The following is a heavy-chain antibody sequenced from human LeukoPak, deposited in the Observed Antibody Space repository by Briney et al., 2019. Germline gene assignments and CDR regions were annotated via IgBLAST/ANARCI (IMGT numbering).Heavy chain of an antibody. CDR1: GYTFTSYY. V-gene: IGHV1-46*01. D-gene: IGHD1-26*01. CDR2: INPTGGST. CDR3: ARDNSVGDNAWWFDP. J-gene: IGHJ5*02. Sequence: ASVKVSCKASGYTFTSYYMHWVRQAPGQGLEWMGLINPTGGSTGYAQKFQGRVTMTRDRSTSTDYMELSSLRSEDTAIYYCARDNSVGDNAWWFDPWGQGTLVTVSS.